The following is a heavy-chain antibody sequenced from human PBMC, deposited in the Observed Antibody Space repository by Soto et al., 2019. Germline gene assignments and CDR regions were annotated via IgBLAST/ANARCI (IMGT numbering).Heavy chain of an antibody. CDR2: IYPGDSDT. J-gene: IGHJ6*02. D-gene: IGHD5-12*01. CDR1: GYSFTIYW. V-gene: IGHV5-51*01. CDR3: ASSTVEMATINYYYGMDV. Sequence: GESLKISCDCSGYSFTIYWIGLVLQMPGKGLEWMGIIYPGDSDTRYSPSFQGQVTISADKSISTAYLQWSSLKASDTAMYYCASSTVEMATINYYYGMDVWGQGTTVTRLL.